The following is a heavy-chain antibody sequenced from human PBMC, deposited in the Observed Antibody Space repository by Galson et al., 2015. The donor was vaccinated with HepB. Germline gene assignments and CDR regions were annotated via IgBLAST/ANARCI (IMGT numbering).Heavy chain of an antibody. CDR2: INQGGSEK. V-gene: IGHV3-7*03. CDR3: ARGPPTVITPADY. CDR1: GFTFSNYW. D-gene: IGHD4-23*01. J-gene: IGHJ4*02. Sequence: SLRLSCAASGFTFSNYWMTWVRQAPGKGLEWVADINQGGSEKSYVDSVKGRFTISRDNAKNSLFLRMNSLRVEDTAVYYCARGPPTVITPADYWGQGTLVTVSS.